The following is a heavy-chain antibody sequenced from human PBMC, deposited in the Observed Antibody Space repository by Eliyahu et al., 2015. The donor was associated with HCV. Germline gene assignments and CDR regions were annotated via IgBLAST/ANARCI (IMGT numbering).Heavy chain of an antibody. CDR3: ARALGGRGTNDLFDV. V-gene: IGHV3-72*01. D-gene: IGHD1-26*01. J-gene: IGHJ3*01. CDR2: SKNKPNKYTT. CDR1: GFXFSDYY. Sequence: EVQLVESGGALVRPGGSLRLSCAASGFXFSDYYMDWVRQGPGKGLEWVGRSKNKPNKYTTEYAASVKGRFTISRDDSRNSLFLQMNNLKTDDTAVYYCARALGGRGTNDLFDVWGQGTKVTVSS.